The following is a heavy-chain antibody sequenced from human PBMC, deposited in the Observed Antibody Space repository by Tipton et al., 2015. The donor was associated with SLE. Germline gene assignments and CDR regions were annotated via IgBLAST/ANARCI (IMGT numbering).Heavy chain of an antibody. CDR2: IYPSDSDT. D-gene: IGHD1-26*01. V-gene: IGHV5-51*03. CDR3: ARRGGTYIDY. CDR1: GYSFSSYW. J-gene: IGHJ4*02. Sequence: QLVQSGAEVKKPGESLKISCQASGYSFSSYWIGWARQMPGKGLEWMGIIYPSDSDTRYSPSFQGQVTISADKSVSTAYLQWSSLKASDTAIYFCARRGGTYIDYWGQGVLVTVSS.